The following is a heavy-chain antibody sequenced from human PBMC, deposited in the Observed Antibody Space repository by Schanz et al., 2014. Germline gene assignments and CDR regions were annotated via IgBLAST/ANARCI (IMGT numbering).Heavy chain of an antibody. V-gene: IGHV3-30*04. CDR3: APLDDCGGGCPINDAFDV. D-gene: IGHD2-21*01. J-gene: IGHJ3*01. CDR1: GFTFSNFA. Sequence: QLVESGGGLVQPGRSLRLSCAASGFTFSNFAIHWVRQAPGKGLEWVALISYDGINKYYADSVKGRFTISRDNSKNTLYLHMNSLRVEDTAVYYCAPLDDCGGGCPINDAFDVWGQGTMVTVSS. CDR2: ISYDGINK.